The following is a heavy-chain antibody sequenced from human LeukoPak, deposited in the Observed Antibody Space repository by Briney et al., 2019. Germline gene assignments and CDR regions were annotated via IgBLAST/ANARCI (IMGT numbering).Heavy chain of an antibody. D-gene: IGHD6-6*01. J-gene: IGHJ4*02. Sequence: SETLSFTCTVSGGSISSSSYYWGWIRQPPGKGLEWIGSIYYSGSTYYNPSLKSRVTISVDTSKNQFSLKLSSVTAADTAVYYCARVYSSSSDGLDYWGQGTLVTVSS. CDR1: GGSISSSSYY. CDR2: IYYSGST. V-gene: IGHV4-39*07. CDR3: ARVYSSSSDGLDY.